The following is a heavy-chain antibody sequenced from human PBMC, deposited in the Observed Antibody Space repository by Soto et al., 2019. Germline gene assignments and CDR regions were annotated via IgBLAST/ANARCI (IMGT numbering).Heavy chain of an antibody. CDR3: ARVSDGYNEDY. CDR2: IYYSGST. CDR1: GGSISSGGYY. D-gene: IGHD5-12*01. V-gene: IGHV4-31*01. J-gene: IGHJ4*02. Sequence: QVQLQESGPGLVKPSQTLSLICTVSGGSISSGGYYWSWIRQHPGKGLEWIGYIYYSGSTYYNPSLQSXXTXPXATSKNQFSLKLSSVTAADTAVYYCARVSDGYNEDYWGQGTLVTVSS.